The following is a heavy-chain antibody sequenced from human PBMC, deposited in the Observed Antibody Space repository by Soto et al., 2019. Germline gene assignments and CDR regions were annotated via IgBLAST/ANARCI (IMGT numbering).Heavy chain of an antibody. Sequence: GGSLRLSCAASGFTFSSYAMHWVRQAPGKGLKWVAVISYDGSNKYYADYVKGRFTISRDNSKNTLYLQMNSLRAEDTAVYYCARDYRSEYSSSSKTYYYYGMDVWGQGTTVTVSS. CDR1: GFTFSSYA. J-gene: IGHJ6*02. V-gene: IGHV3-30-3*01. CDR2: ISYDGSNK. CDR3: ARDYRSEYSSSSKTYYYYGMDV. D-gene: IGHD6-6*01.